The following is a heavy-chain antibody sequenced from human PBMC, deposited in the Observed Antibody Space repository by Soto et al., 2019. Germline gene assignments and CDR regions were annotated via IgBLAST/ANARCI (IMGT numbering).Heavy chain of an antibody. CDR2: IWHDGKEK. CDR1: GFTFSNFG. D-gene: IGHD1-26*01. CDR3: VRGPGQDEAMGY. Sequence: QVQVVESGGGVVQPGRSLKLSCAASGFTFSNFGMHWVRQAPGKGLEWVAVIWHDGKEKYYADSAKGRSTISRDNSKNTLYLQMKRLRAEDTAGDYCVRGPGQDEAMGYWGQGTLVTVSS. J-gene: IGHJ4*02. V-gene: IGHV3-33*01.